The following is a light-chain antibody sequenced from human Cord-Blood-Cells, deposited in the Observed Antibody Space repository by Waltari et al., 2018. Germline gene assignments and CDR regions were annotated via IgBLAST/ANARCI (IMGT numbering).Light chain of an antibody. CDR3: QVWDSSSDHRGV. Sequence: SYVLTQPPSVSVAPGKTARITCGGNNIGSKSVHWYQQKPGQAHVLVIYYDSDRPSGIPERFSGSNSGNTATLTISRVEAGDEADYYCQVWDSSSDHRGVFGGGTKLTVL. CDR1: NIGSKS. CDR2: YDS. J-gene: IGLJ3*02. V-gene: IGLV3-21*04.